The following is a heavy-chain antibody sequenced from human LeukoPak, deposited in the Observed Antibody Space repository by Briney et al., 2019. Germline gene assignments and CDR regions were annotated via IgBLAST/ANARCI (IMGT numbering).Heavy chain of an antibody. V-gene: IGHV3-21*01. J-gene: IGHJ4*02. CDR3: AKTYYYGSGSYLFDY. Sequence: GGSLRLSCAASGFTFSSYSMNWVRQAPGKGLEWVTSISSSSSYIYYADSVKGRFTISRDNAKNSLYLQMNSLRAEDTAVYYCAKTYYYGSGSYLFDYWGQGTLVTVSS. CDR1: GFTFSSYS. CDR2: ISSSSSYI. D-gene: IGHD3-10*01.